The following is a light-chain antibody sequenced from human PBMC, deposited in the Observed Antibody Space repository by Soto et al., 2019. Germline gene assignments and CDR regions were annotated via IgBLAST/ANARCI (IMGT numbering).Light chain of an antibody. CDR3: QQFNSYPRT. V-gene: IGKV1-13*02. J-gene: IGKJ2*01. CDR1: QGISSA. Sequence: AIQLTQSPSSLSASVGDRVTITCRASQGISSALAWYQQKPGKAPKLLIDDASSLESGVPSRFSGSGSGTDCTLTISSLQPDDFATYYCQQFNSYPRTFGQGTKLEIK. CDR2: DAS.